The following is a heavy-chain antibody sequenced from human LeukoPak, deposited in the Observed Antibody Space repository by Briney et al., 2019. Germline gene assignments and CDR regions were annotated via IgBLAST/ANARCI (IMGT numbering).Heavy chain of an antibody. D-gene: IGHD3-3*01. CDR2: IFSRDEK. V-gene: IGHV2-26*01. CDR3: ARTAGTYYDFWNRLENRFDS. Sequence: SGPVLLKPTETLTLTCTVSGFSLNDADMGVSWIRQPPGKALEWLAHIFSRDEKVHSPDLKNRLTISRDTTESEPVLTLTNMEPVDTARYYCARTAGTYYDFWNRLENRFDSWGQGTPVTVSS. CDR1: GFSLNDADMG. J-gene: IGHJ5*01.